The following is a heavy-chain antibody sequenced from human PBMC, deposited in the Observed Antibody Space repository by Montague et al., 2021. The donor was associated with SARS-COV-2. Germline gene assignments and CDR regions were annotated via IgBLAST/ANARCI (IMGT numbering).Heavy chain of an antibody. V-gene: IGHV4-39*01. CDR1: GGSISSGSYY. Sequence: SETLSLTCTVSGGSISSGSYYWGWIRQPPGKGLEWIGGLYYSGSTYYNPSPKSRVTISVDTSKNQFSLKLSSVTAADTAVYYCARQAFSRTTIFGVVISEGWLDAWGQGTLVTVSS. CDR2: LYYSGST. J-gene: IGHJ5*02. D-gene: IGHD3-3*01. CDR3: ARQAFSRTTIFGVVISEGWLDA.